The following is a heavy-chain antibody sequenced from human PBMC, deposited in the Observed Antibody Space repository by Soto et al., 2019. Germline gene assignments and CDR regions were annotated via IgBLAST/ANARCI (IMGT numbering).Heavy chain of an antibody. CDR3: AREYYDYVWGSYRPADFDY. Sequence: GGSLRLSCAASGFTFSSYSMNWVRQAPGKGLEWVSSISSSSSYIYYADSVKGRFTISRDNAKNSLYLQMNSLRAEDTAVYYCAREYYDYVWGSYRPADFDYWGQGTLVTVSS. D-gene: IGHD3-16*02. CDR1: GFTFSSYS. CDR2: ISSSSSYI. J-gene: IGHJ4*02. V-gene: IGHV3-21*01.